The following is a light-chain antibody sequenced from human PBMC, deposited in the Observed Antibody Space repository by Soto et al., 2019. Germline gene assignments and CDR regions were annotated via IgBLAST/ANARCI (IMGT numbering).Light chain of an antibody. V-gene: IGKV1-5*03. CDR3: QQYNSYSWT. CDR1: QSISSW. CDR2: TAS. J-gene: IGKJ1*01. Sequence: DIQMTQSPSTLSASVGDRVTITCRASQSISSWLAWYQQKPGKAPKLLIYTASSLESGVPSRFSGSGSGTEFTLTISSLQPDDFATYYCQQYNSYSWTLGQGTKVEIK.